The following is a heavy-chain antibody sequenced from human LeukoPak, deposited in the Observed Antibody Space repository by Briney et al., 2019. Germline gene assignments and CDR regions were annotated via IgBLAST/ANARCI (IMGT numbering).Heavy chain of an antibody. CDR3: ARLFKFVRTLGYSSSWSPPRYYYYYVDV. D-gene: IGHD6-13*01. CDR1: GGSFSGYY. Sequence: SETLSLTCAVYGGSFSGYYWSWIRQPPGKGLEWIGEINHSGSTNYNPSLKSRVTISVDTSKNQFSLKLSSVTAADTAVYYCARLFKFVRTLGYSSSWSPPRYYYYYVDVWGKGTTVTVSS. V-gene: IGHV4-34*01. CDR2: INHSGST. J-gene: IGHJ6*03.